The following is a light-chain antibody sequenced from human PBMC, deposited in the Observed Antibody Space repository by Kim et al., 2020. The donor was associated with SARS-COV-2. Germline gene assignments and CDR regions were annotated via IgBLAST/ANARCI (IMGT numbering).Light chain of an antibody. CDR3: QYYGSSLIT. J-gene: IGKJ5*01. V-gene: IGKV3-20*01. CDR2: GAS. Sequence: EIVLTQSPGTLSLSPGERATLSCRASQSVSSNSLAWYQQKGGQAPRLLIYGASNSATGIPDRFSGRGSATDFTLTISRLEPEDFALYYCQYYGSSLITFGQATRLEIK. CDR1: QSVSSNS.